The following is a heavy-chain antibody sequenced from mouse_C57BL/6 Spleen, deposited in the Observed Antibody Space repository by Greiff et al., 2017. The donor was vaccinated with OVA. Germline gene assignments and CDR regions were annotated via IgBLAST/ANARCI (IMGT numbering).Heavy chain of an antibody. Sequence: EVQLQESGGGLVQPGGSLSLSCAASGFTFTDYYMSWVRQPPGKALEWLGFIRNKANGYTTEYSASVKGRFTISRDNSQSILYLQMNALRAEDSATYYGACLYGSSYDYAMDYWGQGTSVTVSS. CDR2: IRNKANGYTT. D-gene: IGHD1-1*01. J-gene: IGHJ4*01. CDR3: ACLYGSSYDYAMDY. V-gene: IGHV7-3*01. CDR1: GFTFTDYY.